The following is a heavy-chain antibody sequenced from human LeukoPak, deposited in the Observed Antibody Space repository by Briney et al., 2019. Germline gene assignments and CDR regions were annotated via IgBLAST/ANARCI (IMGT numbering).Heavy chain of an antibody. CDR2: ISGSGGST. CDR1: GFTFSSYV. J-gene: IGHJ4*02. CDR3: AKDLRRYYDSSGY. V-gene: IGHV3-23*01. Sequence: GGSLRLSCAASGFTFSSYVMSWVRQAPGKGLEWVSAISGSGGSTYYADSVKGRFTISRDNSKNTLYLQMNSLRAEDTAVYYCAKDLRRYYDSSGYWGQGTLVTVSS. D-gene: IGHD3-22*01.